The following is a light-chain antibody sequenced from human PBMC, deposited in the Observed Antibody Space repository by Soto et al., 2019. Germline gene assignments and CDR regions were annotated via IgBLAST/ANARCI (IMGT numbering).Light chain of an antibody. CDR1: SSDVGGYDY. CDR3: TSNAGNNNFVV. J-gene: IGLJ3*02. V-gene: IGLV2-8*01. CDR2: EVT. Sequence: QSVLTQPPSASGSPGQSVTISCTGTSSDVGGYDYVSWYQHHAGKAPKLMIFEVTKRPSGVPDRFSGSKSGNTASLTVSGLQADDEADYYCTSNAGNNNFVVFGGGTKLTVL.